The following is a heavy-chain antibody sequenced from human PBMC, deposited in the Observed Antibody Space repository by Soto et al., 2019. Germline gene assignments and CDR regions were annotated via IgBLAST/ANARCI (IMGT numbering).Heavy chain of an antibody. D-gene: IGHD3-10*01. CDR1: GGSISTYY. J-gene: IGHJ4*02. CDR3: ARAQGSGFLVS. V-gene: IGHV4-59*08. Sequence: SETLSLTCTVSGGSISTYYWSWIRQPPGKGLEWIGYIYYSGSTYYNPSLKSRVTISVDTSKNQFSLKLSSVTAADTAVYYCARAQGSGFLVSWGQGTLVTVSS. CDR2: IYYSGST.